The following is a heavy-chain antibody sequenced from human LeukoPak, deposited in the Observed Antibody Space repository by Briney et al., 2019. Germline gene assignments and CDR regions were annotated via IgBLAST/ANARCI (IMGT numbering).Heavy chain of an antibody. Sequence: PGGSLRLSCAASGFTFSSYTMSWVRQAPGKGKEWVSLISGSGGFTYYADSVKGRFTISRDNSKNTLYLQMDSLRAEDTAVYYCARKQLDGSAFDIWGQGTMVTVSS. J-gene: IGHJ3*02. CDR3: ARKQLDGSAFDI. CDR1: GFTFSSYT. CDR2: ISGSGGFT. D-gene: IGHD1-26*01. V-gene: IGHV3-23*01.